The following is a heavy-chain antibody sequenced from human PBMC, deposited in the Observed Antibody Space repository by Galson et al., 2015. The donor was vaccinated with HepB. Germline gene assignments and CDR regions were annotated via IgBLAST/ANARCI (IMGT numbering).Heavy chain of an antibody. Sequence: SLRLSCAASGFTFSSYAMSWVRQAPGKGLEWVSAISGSGGSTYYADSVKGRFTISRDNSKNTLYLQMNSLRAEDTAVYYCAKAQIVATGYLDYWGQGTLVTVSS. V-gene: IGHV3-23*01. CDR2: ISGSGGST. CDR3: AKAQIVATGYLDY. CDR1: GFTFSSYA. D-gene: IGHD5-12*01. J-gene: IGHJ4*02.